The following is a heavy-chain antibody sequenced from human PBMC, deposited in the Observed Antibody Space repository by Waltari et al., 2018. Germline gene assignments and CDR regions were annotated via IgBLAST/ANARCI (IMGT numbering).Heavy chain of an antibody. CDR2: IYHSGST. CDR3: ARRGIVATIFDY. V-gene: IGHV4-38-2*01. CDR1: GYSISSGYY. D-gene: IGHD5-12*01. Sequence: QVQLQESGPGLVKPSETLSLTCAVSGYSISSGYYWGWIRQPPGKGLEWIGSIYHSGSTYYNPSLKSRVTISVDTSKNQFSLKLSSVTAADTAVYYCARRGIVATIFDYWGQGTLVTVSS. J-gene: IGHJ4*02.